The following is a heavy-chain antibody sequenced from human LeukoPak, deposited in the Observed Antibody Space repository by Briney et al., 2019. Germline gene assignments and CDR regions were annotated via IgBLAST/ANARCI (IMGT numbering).Heavy chain of an antibody. D-gene: IGHD6-19*01. CDR1: GGSISSSSYY. CDR3: ARHVSVAGVWFDP. V-gene: IGHV4-39*01. J-gene: IGHJ5*02. CDR2: IYYSGST. Sequence: SETLSLTCTVSGGSISSSSYYWGWIRQPPGKGLEWIGSIYYSGSTYYNPSLKSRVTISVDTSKNQFSLKLSSVTAAGTAVYYCARHVSVAGVWFDPWGQGTLVTVSS.